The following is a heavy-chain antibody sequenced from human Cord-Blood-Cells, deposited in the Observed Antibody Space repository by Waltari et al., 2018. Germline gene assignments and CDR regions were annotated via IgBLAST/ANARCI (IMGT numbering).Heavy chain of an antibody. Sequence: QVQLVQSGAEVKKPGASVKVSCKFSGYTLTELSIHCVRQATGKGLEWMGCFDPEDGETIYAQKFQGRVTMTEDTSTDTAYMELSSLRSEDTAVYYCATGVGATKTGNYWGQGTLVTVSS. CDR1: GYTLTELS. CDR2: FDPEDGET. CDR3: ATGVGATKTGNY. V-gene: IGHV1-24*01. J-gene: IGHJ4*02. D-gene: IGHD1-26*01.